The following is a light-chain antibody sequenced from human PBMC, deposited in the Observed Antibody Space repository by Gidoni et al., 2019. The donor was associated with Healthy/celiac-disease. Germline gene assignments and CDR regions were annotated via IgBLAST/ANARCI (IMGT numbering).Light chain of an antibody. CDR2: LNSDGSH. CDR1: SGHSSYA. Sequence: QLVLTQSPSASASLGASVTLTCTLRSGHSSYAIAWHQQQPEKGPRYLMKLNSDGSHSKGDGIPDRFSGSSSGAERYLTISSLQSEDEADYHGQTWGTGIGVVGGGTKRTVL. V-gene: IGLV4-69*01. J-gene: IGLJ2*01. CDR3: QTWGTGIGV.